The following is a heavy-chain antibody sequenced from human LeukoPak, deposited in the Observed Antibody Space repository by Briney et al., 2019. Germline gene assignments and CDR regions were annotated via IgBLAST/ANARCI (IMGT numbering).Heavy chain of an antibody. V-gene: IGHV3-23*01. J-gene: IGHJ3*02. Sequence: TGGSLRLSCAASGFTFSSYAMSWVRQAPGKGLEWVSAISGSGGSTYYADSVKGRFTISRDNSKNTLYLQMNSLRAEDTAVYYCAKDRTLSTHAFDIWGQGTMVTVSS. CDR1: GFTFSSYA. CDR3: AKDRTLSTHAFDI. CDR2: ISGSGGST. D-gene: IGHD2-2*01.